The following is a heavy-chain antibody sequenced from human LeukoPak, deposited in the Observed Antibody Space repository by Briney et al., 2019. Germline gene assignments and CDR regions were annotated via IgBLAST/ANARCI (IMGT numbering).Heavy chain of an antibody. Sequence: GASVKVSCKGSVYTFTSYDIYWVRQAPGQGLEWMGCMNPNCGNTGKAQKFQGRVTMTRITSIRTAYLVLSSPVSAATAVDYYARRPMGSGKHWFDPWGQGTLVTVSS. V-gene: IGHV1-8*01. CDR3: ARRPMGSGKHWFDP. CDR2: MNPNCGNT. CDR1: VYTFTSYD. D-gene: IGHD3-10*01. J-gene: IGHJ5*02.